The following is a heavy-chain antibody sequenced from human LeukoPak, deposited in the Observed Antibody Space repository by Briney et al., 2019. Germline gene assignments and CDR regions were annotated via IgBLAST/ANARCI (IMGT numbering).Heavy chain of an antibody. J-gene: IGHJ4*02. CDR3: ARVPDSSSSVDS. V-gene: IGHV1-2*02. CDR2: INPNNGYT. CDR1: GYTFTGYY. Sequence: ASVKVSCKASGYTFTGYYMHWVRQAPGQGLEWMGWINPNNGYTNYAQKFQGRVTMTRDTSISTAYMDLSRLGSDDTAVYYCARVPDSSSSVDSWGQGTLVTVSS. D-gene: IGHD6-6*01.